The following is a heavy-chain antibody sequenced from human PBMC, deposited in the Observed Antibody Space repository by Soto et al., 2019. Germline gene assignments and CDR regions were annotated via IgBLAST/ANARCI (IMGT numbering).Heavy chain of an antibody. V-gene: IGHV3-23*01. J-gene: IGHJ4*02. D-gene: IGHD6-6*01. CDR1: GFTVSRYA. CDR2: ISGSDDST. CDR3: AKRSSSSTFDY. Sequence: EVQLLESGGGLVQPGESLRLSCAASGFTVSRYAMSWVRQAPGKGLEWVSVISGSDDSTYYADSVKGRFTISRDNSKNTLYLQMNSLRAEDTAVYYCAKRSSSSTFDYWGQGTLVTVSS.